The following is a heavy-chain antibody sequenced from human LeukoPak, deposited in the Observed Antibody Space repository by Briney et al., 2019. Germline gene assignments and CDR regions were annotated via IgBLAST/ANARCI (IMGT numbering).Heavy chain of an antibody. V-gene: IGHV3-7*01. CDR2: IKQDGSEK. Sequence: GGSLRLSCAASGFTFSSYWMSWVRQAPGKGLEWVANIKQDGSEKYYVDSVKGRFTISRDNAKNSLYLQMNSLRAEDTAVYYCARVSYYDSSGYYPAYYYYYYMDVWGKGTTVTVSS. CDR3: ARVSYYDSSGYYPAYYYYYYMDV. CDR1: GFTFSSYW. J-gene: IGHJ6*03. D-gene: IGHD3-22*01.